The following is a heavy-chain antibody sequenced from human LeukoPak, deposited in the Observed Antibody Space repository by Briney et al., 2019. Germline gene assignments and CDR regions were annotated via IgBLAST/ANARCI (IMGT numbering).Heavy chain of an antibody. CDR3: ARGDVYGSYQDY. Sequence: GGSLRLSCAASGFTSSSYGMHWVRQAPGKGLEWVAVIWYDGSNKYYADSVKGRFTISRDNSKNTLYLQMNSLRAEDTAVYYCARGDVYGSYQDYWGQGTLVTVSS. CDR2: IWYDGSNK. V-gene: IGHV3-33*01. CDR1: GFTSSSYG. J-gene: IGHJ4*02. D-gene: IGHD3-16*02.